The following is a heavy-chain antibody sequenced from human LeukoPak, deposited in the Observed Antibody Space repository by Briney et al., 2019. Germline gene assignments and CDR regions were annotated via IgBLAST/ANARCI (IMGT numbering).Heavy chain of an antibody. J-gene: IGHJ6*02. CDR1: GYTFTGYY. D-gene: IGHD3-3*01. V-gene: IGHV1-2*06. Sequence: ASVKVSCKASGYTFTGYYMHWVRQAPGQGLEWKGRINPNSGGTNYAQKFQGRVTMTRDTSISTAYMELSRLRSDDAAVYYCARDIRFLEWFILSYRDYGMDVWGQGTTVTVSS. CDR3: ARDIRFLEWFILSYRDYGMDV. CDR2: INPNSGGT.